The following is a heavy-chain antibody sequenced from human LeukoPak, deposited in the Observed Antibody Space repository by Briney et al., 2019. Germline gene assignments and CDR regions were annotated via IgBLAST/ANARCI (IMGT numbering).Heavy chain of an antibody. D-gene: IGHD3-10*01. Sequence: ASVRVSCKASGSTFNNYYVHWVRQPPAQGLEWMGWIDPNRGATNYAREFQDRVTMTRDTAINTDYMDLSILRPNDTAVYYCAREGGSYYGTGSYGSRFFWLNSWGQGTLVTVSS. CDR3: AREGGSYYGTGSYGSRFFWLNS. CDR1: GSTFNNYY. V-gene: IGHV1-2*02. CDR2: IDPNRGAT. J-gene: IGHJ5*01.